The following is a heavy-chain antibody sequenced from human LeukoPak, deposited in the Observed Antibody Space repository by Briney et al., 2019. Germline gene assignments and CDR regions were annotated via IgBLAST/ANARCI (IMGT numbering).Heavy chain of an antibody. D-gene: IGHD3/OR15-3a*01. CDR3: AREWTHDAFDI. V-gene: IGHV3-11*01. J-gene: IGHJ3*02. Sequence: GGSLRLSCAASGYTFSDHYMSWVRQAPGKGLEWLSYISTTSNTMFYADSVRGRFTISRDNAKKSVYLQMNTLRTEDTAIYYCAREWTHDAFDIWGQGTVVTVSS. CDR2: ISTTSNTM. CDR1: GYTFSDHY.